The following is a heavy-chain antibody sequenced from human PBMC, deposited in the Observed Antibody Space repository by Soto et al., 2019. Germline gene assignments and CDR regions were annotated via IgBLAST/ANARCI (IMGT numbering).Heavy chain of an antibody. V-gene: IGHV4-39*01. CDR3: APLSVSLSGPYGIHV. CDR1: GYSVSSSDYY. D-gene: IGHD2-15*01. Sequence: SETLSLTCSVSGYSVSSSDYYWAWIRQPPGKGLEWIWSMLYSWLTYYNPSLKSRVTLSVDTSKNQFSVRLNSVTASDTAVYYCAPLSVSLSGPYGIHVWGQGTTVTVSS. CDR2: MLYSWLT. J-gene: IGHJ6*02.